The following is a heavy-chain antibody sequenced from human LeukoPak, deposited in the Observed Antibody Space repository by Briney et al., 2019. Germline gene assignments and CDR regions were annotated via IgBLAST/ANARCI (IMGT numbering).Heavy chain of an antibody. J-gene: IGHJ4*02. CDR2: ISYDGSNK. CDR3: AKDRAPYYYDSSGYNLDY. V-gene: IGHV3-30*18. D-gene: IGHD3-22*01. Sequence: GGSLRLSCAASGFTFSSYGMHWVRQAPGKGLEWVAVISYDGSNKYYADSVKGRFTISRDNSKNTLYLQMNSLRAEDTAVYYCAKDRAPYYYDSSGYNLDYWGQGTLVTVSS. CDR1: GFTFSSYG.